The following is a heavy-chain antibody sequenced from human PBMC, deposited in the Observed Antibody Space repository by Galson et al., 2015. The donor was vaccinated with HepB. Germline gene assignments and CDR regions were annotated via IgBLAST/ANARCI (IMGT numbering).Heavy chain of an antibody. CDR1: GFTFSSYA. CDR3: AKRPGFITMIPEDY. CDR2: ISGSGGST. V-gene: IGHV3-23*01. D-gene: IGHD3-22*01. Sequence: SLRLSCAASGFTFSSYAMSWVRQAPGKGLEWVSAISGSGGSTYYADSVKGRFTISRDNSKNTLYLQMNSLRAEDTAVYYCAKRPGFITMIPEDYWGQGTLVTVSS. J-gene: IGHJ4*02.